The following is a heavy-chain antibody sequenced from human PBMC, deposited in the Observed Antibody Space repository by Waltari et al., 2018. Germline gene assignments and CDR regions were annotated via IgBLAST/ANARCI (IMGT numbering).Heavy chain of an antibody. CDR1: GFTFSSYW. V-gene: IGHV3-74*01. Sequence: EVQLVESGGGLVQPGGSLRLSCAASGFTFSSYWMHWVRQGPGKGLVWVSRINSDGSNTDYADFVKGRFTISRDNAKNTLYLQVNSLRAEDTAVYYCARGRYDFWSGYYTGYFDYWGQGTLVTVSS. D-gene: IGHD3-3*01. CDR3: ARGRYDFWSGYYTGYFDY. CDR2: INSDGSNT. J-gene: IGHJ4*02.